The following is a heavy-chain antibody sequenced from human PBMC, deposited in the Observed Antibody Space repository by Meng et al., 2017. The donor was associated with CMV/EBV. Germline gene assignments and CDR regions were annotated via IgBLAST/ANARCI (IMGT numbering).Heavy chain of an antibody. CDR2: ISGSGGST. D-gene: IGHD2-8*01. J-gene: IGHJ4*02. CDR1: GFTFSSYA. CDR3: AKDIVPMVYAIGLDY. V-gene: IGHV3-23*01. Sequence: GESLKISCAASGFTFSSYAMSWVRQAPGKGLEWVSAISGSGGSTYYADSVKGRFTISRDNSKNTLYLQMNSLRAEDTAVYYCAKDIVPMVYAIGLDYWGQGTLVTVSS.